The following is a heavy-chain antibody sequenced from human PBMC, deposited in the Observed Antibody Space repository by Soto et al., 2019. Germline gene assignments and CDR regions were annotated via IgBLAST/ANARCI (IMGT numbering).Heavy chain of an antibody. J-gene: IGHJ4*02. V-gene: IGHV3-30*18. CDR2: ISYDGSNK. D-gene: IGHD5-12*01. Sequence: GGSLRLSCAASGFTFSSYGMHWVRQAPGKGLEWVAVISYDGSNKYYADSVKGRFTISRDNSKNTLYLQMNSLRAEDTAVYYCAKAGSGYDHAPYYFDYWGQGTLVTVSS. CDR3: AKAGSGYDHAPYYFDY. CDR1: GFTFSSYG.